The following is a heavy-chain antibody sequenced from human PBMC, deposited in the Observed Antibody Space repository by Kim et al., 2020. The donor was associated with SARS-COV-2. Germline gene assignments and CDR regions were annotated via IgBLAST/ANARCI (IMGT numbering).Heavy chain of an antibody. Sequence: GGSLRLSCAASGFTFSGSAMHWVRQASGKGLEWVCRIRSKANSYATAYAASVKGRFTISRDDSKNTAYLQMNSLKTEDTAVYYCTRRLPGPDYYYGMDVWGQGTTVTVSS. V-gene: IGHV3-73*01. CDR3: TRRLPGPDYYYGMDV. CDR1: GFTFSGSA. CDR2: IRSKANSYAT. J-gene: IGHJ6*02.